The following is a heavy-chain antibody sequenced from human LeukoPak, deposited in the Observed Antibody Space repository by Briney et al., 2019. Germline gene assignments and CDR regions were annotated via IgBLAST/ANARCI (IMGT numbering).Heavy chain of an antibody. J-gene: IGHJ5*02. CDR2: IYHSGST. Sequence: SETLSLTCTVSGYSISSGYYWGWIRQPPGKGLEWIGSIYHSGSTYYKPSLKSRVTISVDTSKNQFSLKLRSVTAADTAVYYCARVTSRLGWFDPWGQGTLVTVSS. CDR3: ARVTSRLGWFDP. D-gene: IGHD1-14*01. CDR1: GYSISSGYY. V-gene: IGHV4-38-2*02.